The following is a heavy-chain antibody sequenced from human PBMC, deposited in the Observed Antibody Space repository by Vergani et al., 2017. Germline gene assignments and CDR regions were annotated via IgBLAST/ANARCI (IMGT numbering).Heavy chain of an antibody. CDR2: ISWNSGSI. Sequence: EVQLVESGGGLVQPGRSLRLSCAASGFTFDDYAMHWVRQAPGKGLEWVSGISWNSGSIGYADSVKGRFTISRDNAKNSLYLQMNGLRAEDTAVYYCAKDIGGGNSGAAWGFDYWGQGTLVTVSS. V-gene: IGHV3-9*01. CDR1: GFTFDDYA. D-gene: IGHD4-23*01. J-gene: IGHJ4*02. CDR3: AKDIGGGNSGAAWGFDY.